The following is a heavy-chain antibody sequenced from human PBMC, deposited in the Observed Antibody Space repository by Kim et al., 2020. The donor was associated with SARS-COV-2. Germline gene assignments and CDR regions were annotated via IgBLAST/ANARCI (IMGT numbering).Heavy chain of an antibody. V-gene: IGHV3-11*06. Sequence: KGRFTISRDNAKNSLYLQMNSLRAEDTAVYYCARSPDSSGYYPYYYYGMDVWGQGTTVTVSS. J-gene: IGHJ6*02. D-gene: IGHD3-22*01. CDR3: ARSPDSSGYYPYYYYGMDV.